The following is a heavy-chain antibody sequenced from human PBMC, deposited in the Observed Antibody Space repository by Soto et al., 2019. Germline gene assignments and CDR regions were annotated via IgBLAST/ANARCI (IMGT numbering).Heavy chain of an antibody. Sequence: PGGSLRLSCAASGFTFSSYSMNWVRQAPGKGLEWVSSISSSSSYIYYADSVKGRFTISRDNAKNSLYPQMNSLRAEDTAVYYCASMAVAGDDYWGQGTLVTVSS. D-gene: IGHD6-19*01. J-gene: IGHJ4*02. CDR3: ASMAVAGDDY. V-gene: IGHV3-21*01. CDR1: GFTFSSYS. CDR2: ISSSSSYI.